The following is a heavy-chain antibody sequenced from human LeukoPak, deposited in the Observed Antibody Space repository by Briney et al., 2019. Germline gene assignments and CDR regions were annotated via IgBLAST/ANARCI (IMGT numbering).Heavy chain of an antibody. Sequence: SETLSLTCTVSGGSISSSSYYWGWIRQPPGKGLEWIGSIYYSGSTYYNPSLKSRVTISVDTSKNQFSLKLSSVTAADTAVYYCARGRARYCSSTSCYKALDPWGQGTLVTVSS. J-gene: IGHJ5*02. CDR1: GGSISSSSYY. D-gene: IGHD2-2*02. V-gene: IGHV4-39*01. CDR2: IYYSGST. CDR3: ARGRARYCSSTSCYKALDP.